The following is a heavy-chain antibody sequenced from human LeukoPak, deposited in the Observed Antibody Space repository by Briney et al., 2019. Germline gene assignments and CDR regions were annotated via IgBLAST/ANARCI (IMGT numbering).Heavy chain of an antibody. CDR2: IYPGDSDT. D-gene: IGHD6-6*01. J-gene: IGHJ4*02. Sequence: GESLQISCKGSGYTFTTYWIAWVRQLPGKGLEGMGTIYPGDSDTRYSPSFQGQVTMSADKSISTAYMQWSSLRASDTAMYYCARRRGSDLDYWGQGTLVTVSS. V-gene: IGHV5-51*01. CDR3: ARRRGSDLDY. CDR1: GYTFTTYW.